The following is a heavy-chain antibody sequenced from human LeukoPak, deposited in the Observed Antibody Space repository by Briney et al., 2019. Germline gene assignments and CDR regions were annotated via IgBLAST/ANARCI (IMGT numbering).Heavy chain of an antibody. Sequence: SETLSRTCTVSGGSISSSSYYWGWIRQPPGKGLEWIGSIYYSGSTYYNPSLKSRVTISVDTSKNQFSPKLSSVTAADTAVYYCARLGETYYYDSSGYYHNHDYWGQGTLVTVSS. J-gene: IGHJ4*02. V-gene: IGHV4-39*01. CDR3: ARLGETYYYDSSGYYHNHDY. D-gene: IGHD3-22*01. CDR1: GGSISSSSYY. CDR2: IYYSGST.